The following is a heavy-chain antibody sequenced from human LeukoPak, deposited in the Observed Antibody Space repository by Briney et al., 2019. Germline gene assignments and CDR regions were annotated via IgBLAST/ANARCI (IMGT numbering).Heavy chain of an antibody. CDR3: ARGSPLVRPPSGYFDY. CDR1: GYTFTSYG. CDR2: ISAYNGNT. J-gene: IGHJ4*02. D-gene: IGHD6-13*01. Sequence: GASVKVSCKASGYTFTSYGISWVRQAPGQGLEWMGWISAYNGNTNYAQKLQGRVTMTTDTSTSTAYMELRSLRSDDTAVYYCARGSPLVRPPSGYFDYWGQGTLSPSPQ. V-gene: IGHV1-18*04.